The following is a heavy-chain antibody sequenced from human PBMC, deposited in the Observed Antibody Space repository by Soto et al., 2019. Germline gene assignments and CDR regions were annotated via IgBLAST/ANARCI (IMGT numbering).Heavy chain of an antibody. D-gene: IGHD2-2*01. V-gene: IGHV3-33*01. CDR2: IWYDGSNK. Sequence: QVQLVESGGGVVQPGRSLRLSCAASGFTFSSYGMHWVRQAPGKGLEWVAVIWYDGSNKYYADSVKGRFTISRDNSKNTLYLQMNSLTAEDTAVYYCARDNSSIVVVAMDVCVNGTTVTVSS. J-gene: IGHJ6*03. CDR3: ARDNSSIVVVAMDV. CDR1: GFTFSSYG.